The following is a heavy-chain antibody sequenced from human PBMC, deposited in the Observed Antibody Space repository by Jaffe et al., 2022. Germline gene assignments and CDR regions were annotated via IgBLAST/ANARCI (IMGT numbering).Heavy chain of an antibody. Sequence: QVQLVQSGAEVKKPGSSVKVSCKASGGTFSSYAISWVRQAPGQGLEWMGGIIPIFGTANYAQKFQGRVTITADESTSTAYMELSSLRSEDTAVYYCARDRGIDITMVQGYWFDPWGQGTLVTVSS. CDR1: GGTFSSYA. D-gene: IGHD3-10*01. CDR2: IIPIFGTA. J-gene: IGHJ5*02. CDR3: ARDRGIDITMVQGYWFDP. V-gene: IGHV1-69*01.